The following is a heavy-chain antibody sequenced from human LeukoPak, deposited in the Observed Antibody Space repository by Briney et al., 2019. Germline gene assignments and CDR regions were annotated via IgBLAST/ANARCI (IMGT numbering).Heavy chain of an antibody. Sequence: GGSLRLSCAASGFTFSSYAMSWVRQAPGKGLEWVSIISGSGGSTYSADSVKGRFTISRDNSKNTLYLQMTSLRAEDTAVYYCAKDSGRLDYWGQGTLVTVSS. V-gene: IGHV3-23*01. CDR1: GFTFSSYA. J-gene: IGHJ4*02. D-gene: IGHD5-12*01. CDR2: ISGSGGST. CDR3: AKDSGRLDY.